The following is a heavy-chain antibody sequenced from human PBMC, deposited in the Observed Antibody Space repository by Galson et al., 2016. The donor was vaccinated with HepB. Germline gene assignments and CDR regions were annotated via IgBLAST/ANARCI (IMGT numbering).Heavy chain of an antibody. V-gene: IGHV1-46*01. J-gene: IGHJ2*01. CDR3: ARGGGTIFGVVIYSSYWYFDL. CDR2: INPSGGST. Sequence: WVRQAPGQGLEWMGIINPSGGSTSYAQKFQGRVTMTRDTSTSTVYMELSSLRSEDTAVYYCARGGGTIFGVVIYSSYWYFDLWGRGTLVTVSS. D-gene: IGHD3-3*01.